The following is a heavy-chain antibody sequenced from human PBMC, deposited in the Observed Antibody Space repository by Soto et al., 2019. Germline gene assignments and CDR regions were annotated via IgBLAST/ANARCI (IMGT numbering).Heavy chain of an antibody. Sequence: GGSLRLSCAASGFTFSSYWMTWVRQAPGKGLEWVANIKEDGSEKYYVDSAEGRFTISRDNAKNSLYLQMNSLRAEDTAVYYCARGSTYYIYWGQGALVTVSS. CDR2: IKEDGSEK. CDR1: GFTFSSYW. V-gene: IGHV3-7*05. CDR3: ARGSTYYIY. D-gene: IGHD3-10*01. J-gene: IGHJ4*02.